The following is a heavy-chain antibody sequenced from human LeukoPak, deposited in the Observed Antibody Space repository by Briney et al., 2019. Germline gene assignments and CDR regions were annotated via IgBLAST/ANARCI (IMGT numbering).Heavy chain of an antibody. D-gene: IGHD5-18*01. V-gene: IGHV3-23*01. CDR2: ISGSGGST. CDR3: AKGGDTAMVIRPYYFDY. CDR1: GFTFSSYA. Sequence: GGSLRISCAASGFTFSSYAMSWVRQAPGKGLEWVSAISGSGGSTYYADSVKGRFTISRDNSKNTLYLQMNSLRAEDTAVYYCAKGGDTAMVIRPYYFDYWGQGTLVTVSS. J-gene: IGHJ4*02.